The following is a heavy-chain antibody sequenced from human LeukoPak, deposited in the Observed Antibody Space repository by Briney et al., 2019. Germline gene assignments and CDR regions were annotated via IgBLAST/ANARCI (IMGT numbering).Heavy chain of an antibody. Sequence: SETLSLTCTVSGGSISSYYWSWIRQPPGKGLEWIGEINHSGSTNYNPSLKSRVTISVDTSKNQFSLNLNSVTAADTAVYYCARGPDSGSYYAWFDPWGQGTLVTVSS. CDR2: INHSGST. V-gene: IGHV4-34*01. J-gene: IGHJ5*02. CDR3: ARGPDSGSYYAWFDP. D-gene: IGHD3-10*01. CDR1: GGSISSYY.